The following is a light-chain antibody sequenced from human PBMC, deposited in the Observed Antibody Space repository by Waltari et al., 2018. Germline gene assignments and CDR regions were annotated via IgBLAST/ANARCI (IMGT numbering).Light chain of an antibody. V-gene: IGKV4-1*01. CDR2: WAS. CDR3: QQYYSTPQT. Sequence: DIVMTQSPDSLAGSPGERATIHCKSSKSVLYSSNNKNYLAWYQQKPGQPPKLLIYWASTRESGVPDRFSGSGSGTDFTLTISSLQAEDVAVYYCQQYYSTPQTFGGGTKVEIK. CDR1: KSVLYSSNNKNY. J-gene: IGKJ4*01.